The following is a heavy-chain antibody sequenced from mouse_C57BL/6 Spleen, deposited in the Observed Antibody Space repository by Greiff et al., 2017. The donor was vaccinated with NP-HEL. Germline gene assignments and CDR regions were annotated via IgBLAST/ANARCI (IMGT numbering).Heavy chain of an antibody. CDR3: ARVRYPYWYFDV. J-gene: IGHJ1*03. CDR1: GFTFSDYY. V-gene: IGHV5-16*01. Sequence: EVKLMESEGGLVQPGSSMKLSCTASGFTFSDYYMAWVRQVPEKGLEWVANINYDGSSTYYLDSLKSRFIISRDNAKNILYLQMSSLKSEDTSTYYCARVRYPYWYFDVWGTGTTVTVSS. CDR2: INYDGSST. D-gene: IGHD1-1*01.